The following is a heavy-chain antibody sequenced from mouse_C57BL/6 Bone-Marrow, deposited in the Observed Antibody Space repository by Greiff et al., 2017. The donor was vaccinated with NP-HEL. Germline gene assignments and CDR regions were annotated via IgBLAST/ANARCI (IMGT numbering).Heavy chain of an antibody. Sequence: EVKLVESGGGLVQPGGSMKLSCVASGFTFSNYWMNWVRQSPEKGLEWVAQIRLKSDNYATHYAESVKGRFTISRDDSKSSVYLQMNNLRAEDTGMYYCTTIPFITTVVEFDYWGQGTTLTVSS. CDR3: TTIPFITTVVEFDY. CDR1: GFTFSNYW. CDR2: IRLKSDNYAT. J-gene: IGHJ2*01. D-gene: IGHD1-1*01. V-gene: IGHV6-3*01.